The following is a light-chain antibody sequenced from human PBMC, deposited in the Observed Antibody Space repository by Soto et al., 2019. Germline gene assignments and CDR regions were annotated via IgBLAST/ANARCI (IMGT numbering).Light chain of an antibody. Sequence: EVVLTQSPATSSLCPGERATLSWRPRQNVRTFLDLYQQKPGQPPRILIYGESTRATGIPARLSGSGSGTELTLTISRLQAEDVAVYYCQXYYTTRWTCGQGTKVDIK. CDR3: QXYYTTRWT. J-gene: IGKJ1*01. CDR2: GES. CDR1: QNVRTF. V-gene: IGKV3-15*01.